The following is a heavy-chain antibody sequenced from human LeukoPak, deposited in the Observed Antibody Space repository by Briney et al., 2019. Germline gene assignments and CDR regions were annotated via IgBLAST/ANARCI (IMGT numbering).Heavy chain of an antibody. CDR3: AREGQQLLRSNAFDI. CDR1: GGSISSYY. J-gene: IGHJ3*02. D-gene: IGHD6-13*01. V-gene: IGHV4-4*07. Sequence: SETLSLTCTVSGGSISSYYWSWIRQPAGKGLEWIGRIYTSGSTNYNPSLKSRVTMSVDTSKSQFSLKLSSVTAADTAVYYCAREGQQLLRSNAFDIWGQGTMVTVSS. CDR2: IYTSGST.